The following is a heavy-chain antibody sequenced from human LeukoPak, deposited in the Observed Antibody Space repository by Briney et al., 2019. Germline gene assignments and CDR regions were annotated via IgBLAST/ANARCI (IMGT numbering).Heavy chain of an antibody. CDR2: ITYSGNT. CDR1: GGSISSGPYY. CDR3: ARIAYDALDSYYYGMDV. V-gene: IGHV4-31*03. Sequence: LSLTCTVSGGSISSGPYYWIWIRQHPGKGLEWIGYITYSGNTYYYPALNSRVTVSLDTSKTQFSLKLSSVTAADTAVYYCARIAYDALDSYYYGMDVWGQGTTVTVSS. D-gene: IGHD3-3*01. J-gene: IGHJ6*02.